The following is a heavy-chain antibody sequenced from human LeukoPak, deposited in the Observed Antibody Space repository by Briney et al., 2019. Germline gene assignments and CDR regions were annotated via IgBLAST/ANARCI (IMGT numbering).Heavy chain of an antibody. J-gene: IGHJ4*02. V-gene: IGHV4-59*11. CDR2: IYYSGST. CDR1: GGSISSHY. D-gene: IGHD2-15*01. Sequence: SETLSLTCTVSGGSISSHYWSWIRQPPGKGLEWIGYIYYSGSTNYNPSLKSRVTISVDTSKNQFSLKLSSVTAADTAVYYCARVGGREDYFDYWGQGTPVTVSS. CDR3: ARVGGREDYFDY.